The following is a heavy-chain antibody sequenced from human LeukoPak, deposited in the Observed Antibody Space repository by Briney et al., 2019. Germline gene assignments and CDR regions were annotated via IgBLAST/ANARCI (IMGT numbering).Heavy chain of an antibody. Sequence: GGSLRLSCAASGFTFSSYGMHWVRQAPGRGLEWVAIIWYDGSNKYYAESVKGRFTISRDNSKNTLYLQINGLRAEDTAVYYCARDRSTTAVDYWGQGTLVTVSS. V-gene: IGHV3-33*01. CDR3: ARDRSTTAVDY. CDR1: GFTFSSYG. D-gene: IGHD4-17*01. CDR2: IWYDGSNK. J-gene: IGHJ4*02.